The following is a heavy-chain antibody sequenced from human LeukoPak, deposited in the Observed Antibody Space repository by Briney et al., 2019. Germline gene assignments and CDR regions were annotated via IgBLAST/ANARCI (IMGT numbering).Heavy chain of an antibody. CDR2: PYYSGST. CDR3: ARHVYCTNGICSDY. J-gene: IGHJ4*02. D-gene: IGHD2-8*01. CDR1: GGSISSYS. V-gene: IGHV4-59*08. Sequence: SETLSLTCTVSGGSISSYSWSWIRQPPGRGLEWIGYPYYSGSTNYNPSLKSRVTMSVDTSKNQFSLKLSSVTAADTAVYYCARHVYCTNGICSDYWGQGTLVTVSS.